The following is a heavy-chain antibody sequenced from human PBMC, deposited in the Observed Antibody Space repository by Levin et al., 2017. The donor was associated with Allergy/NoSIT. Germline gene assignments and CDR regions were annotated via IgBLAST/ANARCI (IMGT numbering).Heavy chain of an antibody. J-gene: IGHJ4*02. D-gene: IGHD5-18*01. CDR3: ARVAGYSYGYYFDY. CDR1: GGSISSGGYS. Sequence: SQTLSLTCAVSGGSISSGGYSWSWIRQPPGKGLEWIGNIYLSGSTNDNPSLKSRVTMSVDRSKNQFSLKLSYVTDADTAVYYCARVAGYSYGYYFDYWGPGTLVTVSS. CDR2: IYLSGST. V-gene: IGHV4-30-2*01.